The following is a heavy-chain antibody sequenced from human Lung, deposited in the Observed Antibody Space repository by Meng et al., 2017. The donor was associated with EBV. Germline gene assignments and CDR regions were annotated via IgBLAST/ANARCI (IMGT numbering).Heavy chain of an antibody. CDR3: ATIKERTTVTPFDY. V-gene: IGHV4-30-4*01. CDR2: IYYSGST. CDR1: GGSISSGDYY. Sequence: QVQRQGSGPGLVKPSQTLSLTCTVSGGSISSGDYYWSWIRQPPGKGLEWIGYIYYSGSTYYNPSLKSRVTISVDTSKNQFSLKLSSVTAADTAVYYCATIKERTTVTPFDYWGQGTLVTVSS. J-gene: IGHJ4*02. D-gene: IGHD4-17*01.